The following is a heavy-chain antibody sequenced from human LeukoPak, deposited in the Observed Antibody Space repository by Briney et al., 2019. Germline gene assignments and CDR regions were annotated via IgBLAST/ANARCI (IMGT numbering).Heavy chain of an antibody. CDR1: GFTFSDYY. D-gene: IGHD3-10*01. V-gene: IGHV3-11*01. CDR2: ISSSGSTI. J-gene: IGHJ6*03. Sequence: GGSLRLSCAASGFTFSDYYMSWIRQAPGKGLGWVSYISSSGSTIYYADSVKGRFTISRDNAKNSLYLQMNSLRAEDTAVYYCAKANYGSGSYTPNYYMDVWGKGTTVTISS. CDR3: AKANYGSGSYTPNYYMDV.